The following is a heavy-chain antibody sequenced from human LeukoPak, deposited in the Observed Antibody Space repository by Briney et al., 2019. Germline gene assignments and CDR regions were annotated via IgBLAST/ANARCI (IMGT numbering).Heavy chain of an antibody. CDR2: INPSGGST. D-gene: IGHD4-17*01. V-gene: IGHV1-46*03. CDR3: TYGDGSYYYGMDV. J-gene: IGHJ6*02. Sequence: ASVKVSCKASGYTFTSYYMHWVRQAPGQGLEWMGIINPSGGSTTYAQKFQGRVTMARDTSTSTVYMELSSLRSEDTAVYYCTYGDGSYYYGMDVWGQGTTVTVSS. CDR1: GYTFTSYY.